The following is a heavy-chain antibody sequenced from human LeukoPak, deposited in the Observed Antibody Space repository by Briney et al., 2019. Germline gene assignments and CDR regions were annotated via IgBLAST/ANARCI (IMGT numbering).Heavy chain of an antibody. Sequence: PGGSLRLSCAASGFTVSSNYMSWVRQAPGKGLEWVSVIYSGGSTYYADSVKGRFTISRDSSKNTLYLQMNSLRAEDTAVYYCARSLQQQPFDYWGQGTLVTVSS. D-gene: IGHD6-13*01. CDR2: IYSGGST. V-gene: IGHV3-66*01. CDR3: ARSLQQQPFDY. CDR1: GFTVSSNY. J-gene: IGHJ4*02.